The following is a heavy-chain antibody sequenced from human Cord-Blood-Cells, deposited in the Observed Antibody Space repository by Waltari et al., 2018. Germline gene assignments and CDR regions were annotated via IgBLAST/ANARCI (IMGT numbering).Heavy chain of an antibody. Sequence: QVQLQESGPGLVKPSQPLSLTCTVSGGSISSGGYYWLWIRQPPGKGLEWIGYIYYSGSTYYNPSLKSRVTISVDTSKNQFSLKLSSVTAADTAVYYCARGGIVATSAHFDYWGQGTLVTVSS. CDR3: ARGGIVATSAHFDY. V-gene: IGHV4-31*03. J-gene: IGHJ4*02. D-gene: IGHD5-12*01. CDR2: IYYSGST. CDR1: GGSISSGGYY.